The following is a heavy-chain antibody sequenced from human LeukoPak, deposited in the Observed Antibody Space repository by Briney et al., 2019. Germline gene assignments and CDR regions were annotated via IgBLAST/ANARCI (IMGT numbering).Heavy chain of an antibody. D-gene: IGHD5-18*01. J-gene: IGHJ4*02. CDR3: ASASLSDTATTGVPAHDY. Sequence: ASVKVSFKASASTFTFCGISRVRLAPAQGLEWMGWISAYNGNTNCAQKLQGRVTMTTDRSTSTAYMELRMQRSDDTAMYYCASASLSDTATTGVPAHDYWGQGILVTVSS. CDR1: ASTFTFCG. CDR2: ISAYNGNT. V-gene: IGHV1-18*01.